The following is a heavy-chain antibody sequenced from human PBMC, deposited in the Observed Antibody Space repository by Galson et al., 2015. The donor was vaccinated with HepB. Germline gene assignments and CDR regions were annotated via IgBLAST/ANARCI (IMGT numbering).Heavy chain of an antibody. V-gene: IGHV1-69*06. CDR1: GGTFSSYA. D-gene: IGHD3-16*01. CDR3: ARETGELGWFDP. J-gene: IGHJ5*02. CDR2: IIPIFGTA. Sequence: SVKVSCKAPGGTFSSYAISWVRQAPGQGLEWMGGIIPIFGTANYAQKFQGRVTITADKSTSTAYMELSSLRSEDTAVYYCARETGELGWFDPWGQGTLVTVSS.